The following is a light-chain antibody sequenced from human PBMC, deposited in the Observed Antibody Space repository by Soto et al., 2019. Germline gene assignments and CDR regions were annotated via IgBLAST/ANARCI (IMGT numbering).Light chain of an antibody. CDR1: QSVSSY. CDR3: QQRSSWPRT. CDR2: DAS. J-gene: IGKJ1*01. Sequence: EIVLTQSPATLSLSPGERATLSCRASQSVSSYLAWYQQKPGQVPRLVIYDASNRATGIPGRFSGSESGTDFTLTISSLEPEDFGVYYCQQRSSWPRTFGQGTKVEIK. V-gene: IGKV3-11*01.